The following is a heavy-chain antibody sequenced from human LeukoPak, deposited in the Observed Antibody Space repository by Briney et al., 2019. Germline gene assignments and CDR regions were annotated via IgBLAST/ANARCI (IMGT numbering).Heavy chain of an antibody. D-gene: IGHD3-22*01. Sequence: ASVKVSCKASGYTFTGYYMRWVRQAPGQGLEWIVGSNPNRCGTNYAQKFQGRVTRTRNTAISTAHMELSRLRSDDTAVYYCARARPVYYYDSSGHTRNMDVWGKGTTATVSS. CDR3: ARARPVYYYDSSGHTRNMDV. CDR2: SNPNRCGT. V-gene: IGHV1-2*02. J-gene: IGHJ6*03. CDR1: GYTFTGYY.